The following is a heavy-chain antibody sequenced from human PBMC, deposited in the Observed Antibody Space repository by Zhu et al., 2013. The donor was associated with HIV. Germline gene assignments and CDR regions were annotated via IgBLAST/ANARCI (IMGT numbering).Heavy chain of an antibody. CDR2: INPNSGGT. CDR3: AREGLHRYRRPYSSSSGTTEEYGWFDP. CDR1: GYTFTGYY. D-gene: IGHD6-6*01. J-gene: IGHJ5*02. V-gene: IGHV1-2*02. Sequence: QVQLVQSGAEVKKPGASVKVSCKASGYTFTGYYMHWVRQAPGQGLEWMGWINPNSGGTNYAQKFQGRVTMTRDTSISTAYMELSRLRSDDTAVYYCAREGLHRYRRPYSSSSGTTEEYGWFDPWGQGTLVTVSS.